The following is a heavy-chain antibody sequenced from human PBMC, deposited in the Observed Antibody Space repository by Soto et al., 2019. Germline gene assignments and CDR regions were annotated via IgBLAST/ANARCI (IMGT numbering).Heavy chain of an antibody. CDR2: TSYDGSNK. CDR1: GFTFSSYG. D-gene: IGHD6-19*01. V-gene: IGHV3-30*18. J-gene: IGHJ6*02. CDR3: AKGSASSGCPPSSRTSYYYSGMDV. Sequence: QVQLVESGGGVVQPGRSLRLSCAASGFTFSSYGMHWVRQAPGKGLEWVAVTSYDGSNKYYADSVKGRFTISRDNSKNTVYLQMNSLRAEDTAVYYCAKGSASSGCPPSSRTSYYYSGMDVWGQGTTVTVSS.